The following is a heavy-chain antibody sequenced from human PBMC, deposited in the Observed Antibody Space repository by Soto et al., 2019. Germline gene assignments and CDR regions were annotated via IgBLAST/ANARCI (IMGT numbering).Heavy chain of an antibody. Sequence: SETLSLTCTVSGGSISSGDYYWSWIRQPPGKGLGWIGYIYYSGSTYYNPSLKSRVTISVDTSKNQFSLKLSSVTAADTAVYYCARGAGVNYYYGMDVWGQGTTVTVSS. V-gene: IGHV4-30-4*01. CDR1: GGSISSGDYY. CDR3: ARGAGVNYYYGMDV. D-gene: IGHD2-8*01. CDR2: IYYSGST. J-gene: IGHJ6*02.